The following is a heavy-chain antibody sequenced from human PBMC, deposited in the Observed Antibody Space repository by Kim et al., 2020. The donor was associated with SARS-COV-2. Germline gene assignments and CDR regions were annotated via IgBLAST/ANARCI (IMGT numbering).Heavy chain of an antibody. D-gene: IGHD3-16*01. CDR3: VRDGRTVGAVH. J-gene: IGHJ4*02. CDR1: GFTFSDFA. V-gene: IGHV3-64*04. CDR2: TSCDGDDS. Sequence: GGSLRLSCSASGFTFSDFAIHWVRQAPGMGLQYVSATSCDGDDSFYADSVKDRFTISRDNSKNTLFLQMNGLRVEDTAVYYCVRDGRTVGAVHWGQGTLVTVPS.